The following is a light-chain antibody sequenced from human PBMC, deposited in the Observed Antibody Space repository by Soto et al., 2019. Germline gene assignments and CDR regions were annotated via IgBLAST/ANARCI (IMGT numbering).Light chain of an antibody. CDR3: QSYDSSLSGSYV. V-gene: IGLV1-40*01. Sequence: QSVLTQSPSVSGAPGQRVTISCTGSSSNIGAGYNVQWYQQGPGTAPKLLIYGNNNRPSGVPDRFSGSKSGTSASLAITGLQAEDEADYYCQSYDSSLSGSYVFGAGTKLTVL. CDR2: GNN. J-gene: IGLJ1*01. CDR1: SSNIGAGYN.